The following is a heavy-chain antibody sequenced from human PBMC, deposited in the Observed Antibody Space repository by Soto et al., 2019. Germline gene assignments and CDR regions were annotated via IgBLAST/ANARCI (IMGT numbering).Heavy chain of an antibody. CDR2: IKSKTDGGTT. J-gene: IGHJ4*02. Sequence: GGSLRLSCAASGFTFSNAWMSWVRQAPGKGLEWVGRIKSKTDGGTTDYAAPVKGRFTISRDDSKNTLYLQMNSLKTEDTAVYYCTTDRGWLRLADFDYWGQGTLVTVSS. CDR3: TTDRGWLRLADFDY. CDR1: GFTFSNAW. V-gene: IGHV3-15*01. D-gene: IGHD5-12*01.